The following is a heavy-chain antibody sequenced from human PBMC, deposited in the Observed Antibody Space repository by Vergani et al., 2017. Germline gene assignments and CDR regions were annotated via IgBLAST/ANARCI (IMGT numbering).Heavy chain of an antibody. CDR3: ARQITIFGVVISRGFDP. Sequence: QVQLQESGPGLVKPSETLSLTCTVSGGSISSYYWSWIRQPPGKGLEWIGYIYYSGSTNYNPSLKSRVTISVDTSKNQFSLKLSSVTAADTAVYYCARQITIFGVVISRGFDPWGQGTLVTVSS. V-gene: IGHV4-59*08. CDR2: IYYSGST. CDR1: GGSISSYY. J-gene: IGHJ5*02. D-gene: IGHD3-3*01.